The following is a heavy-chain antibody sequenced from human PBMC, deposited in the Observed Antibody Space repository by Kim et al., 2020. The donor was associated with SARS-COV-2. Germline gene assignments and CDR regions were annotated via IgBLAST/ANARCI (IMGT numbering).Heavy chain of an antibody. J-gene: IGHJ6*03. CDR2: ISSSSSTI. D-gene: IGHD3-3*01. V-gene: IGHV3-48*02. CDR1: GFTFSSYS. Sequence: GGSLRLSCAASGFTFSSYSMNWVRQAPGKGLEWVSYISSSSSTIYYADSVKGRFTISRDNAKNSLYLQMNSLRDEDTAVYYCARVYYDFWSGYGNYYYYMDVWGKGTTVTVSS. CDR3: ARVYYDFWSGYGNYYYYMDV.